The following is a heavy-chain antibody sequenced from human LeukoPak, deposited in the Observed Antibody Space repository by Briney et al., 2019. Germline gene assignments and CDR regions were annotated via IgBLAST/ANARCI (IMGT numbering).Heavy chain of an antibody. CDR3: ARWAGSYGHTYYFDY. CDR1: GYSFTSYW. V-gene: IGHV5-51*01. J-gene: IGHJ4*02. D-gene: IGHD5-18*01. CDR2: IYPGDSDT. Sequence: GESLKISCKGSGYSFTSYWIGWVRQMPGKGLEWMGTIYPGDSDTRYSPSFQGQVTISADKSISTAYLQWSSLKASDTAMYYCARWAGSYGHTYYFDYWGQGTLVTDSS.